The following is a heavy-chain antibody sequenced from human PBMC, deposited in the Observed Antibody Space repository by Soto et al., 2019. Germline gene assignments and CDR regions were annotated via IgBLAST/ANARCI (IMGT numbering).Heavy chain of an antibody. D-gene: IGHD2-2*01. V-gene: IGHV5-10-1*01. CDR3: AKDGGPAYCNSTGCSAELFDY. CDR2: IDPSDSNT. J-gene: IGHJ4*02. Sequence: GESLKLSCKGSGCSFTRYWISWVRQMTGKGQERMGRIDPSDSNTNYSPSFQGRFFSCRDNSRNTLYLQTSSLRHEDPAVYYCAKDGGPAYCNSTGCSAELFDYRGQGTQVTVSS. CDR1: GCSFTRYW.